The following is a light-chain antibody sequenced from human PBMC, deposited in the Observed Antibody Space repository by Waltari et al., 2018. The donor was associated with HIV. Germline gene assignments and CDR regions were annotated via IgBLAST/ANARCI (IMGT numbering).Light chain of an antibody. CDR1: QSINTW. V-gene: IGKV1-5*03. CDR3: QQYKSYSLT. J-gene: IGKJ1*01. Sequence: IQMTQSPSPLSASVGDRVTITCRASQSINTWLAWYQQIPGKAPKLLIYRAFNLEDGVPSRFSGSGSGAEFTLTISSLQPDDFGTYYCQQYKSYSLTFGQGTKVEIK. CDR2: RAF.